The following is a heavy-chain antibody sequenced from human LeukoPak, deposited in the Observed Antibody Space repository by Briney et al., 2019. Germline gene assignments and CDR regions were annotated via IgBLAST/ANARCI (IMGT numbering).Heavy chain of an antibody. D-gene: IGHD1-1*01. J-gene: IGHJ4*02. V-gene: IGHV3-23*01. CDR3: AKDLIGHGAGFDY. Sequence: PGRSLRLSCAASGFTFSSYAMSWVRQAPGKGLEWVSAISGSGGSTYYADSVKGRFTISRDNSKNTLYLQMNSLRAEDTAVYYCAKDLIGHGAGFDYWGQGTLVTVSS. CDR1: GFTFSSYA. CDR2: ISGSGGST.